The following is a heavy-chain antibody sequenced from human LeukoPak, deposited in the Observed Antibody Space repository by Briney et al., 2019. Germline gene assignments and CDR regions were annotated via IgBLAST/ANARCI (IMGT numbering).Heavy chain of an antibody. CDR1: GGSISSYY. CDR3: AREGRYCSSTSCYGGFDY. V-gene: IGHV4-59*01. J-gene: IGHJ4*02. CDR2: IYYSGST. D-gene: IGHD2-2*01. Sequence: SETLSLTCTVSGGSISSYYWSWIRQPPGKGLEWIGYIYYSGSTNYNPSLKSRVTISVDMSKNQFSLKLNSVTAADTAVYYCAREGRYCSSTSCYGGFDYWGQGTLVTVSS.